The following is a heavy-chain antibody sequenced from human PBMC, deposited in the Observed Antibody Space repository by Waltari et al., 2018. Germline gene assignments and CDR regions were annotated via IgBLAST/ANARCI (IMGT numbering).Heavy chain of an antibody. CDR3: ARGGQVATIHWYFDL. V-gene: IGHV1-18*01. CDR2: SSAYNGNT. J-gene: IGHJ2*01. CDR1: GYTFTSYG. D-gene: IGHD5-12*01. Sequence: QVQLVQSGAEVKKPGASVKVSCKASGYTFTSYGISWVRQAPGKGLEWMGWSSAYNGNTNYAQKLQGRVTISVDTSKNQFSLKLSSVTAADTAVYYCARGGQVATIHWYFDLWGRGTLVTVSS.